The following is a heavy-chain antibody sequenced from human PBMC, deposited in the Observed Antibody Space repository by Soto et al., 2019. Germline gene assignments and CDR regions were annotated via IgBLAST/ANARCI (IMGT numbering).Heavy chain of an antibody. Sequence: SETLSLTCTVSGGSVSSGSYYLSWIRQPPGKGLEWIGYIYYSGSTNYNPSLKSRVTISVDTSKNQFSLKLSSVTAEDTAVYYCARGYDFWSGYVLGCFDPWGQGTGVTV. D-gene: IGHD3-3*01. CDR2: IYYSGST. V-gene: IGHV4-61*01. J-gene: IGHJ5*02. CDR3: ARGYDFWSGYVLGCFDP. CDR1: GGSVSSGSYY.